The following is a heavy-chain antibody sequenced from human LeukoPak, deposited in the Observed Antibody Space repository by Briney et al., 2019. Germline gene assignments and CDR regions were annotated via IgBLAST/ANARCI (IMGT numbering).Heavy chain of an antibody. CDR3: ARRIGAADAFDS. J-gene: IGHJ4*02. CDR1: GGSISSYC. CDR2: IYYSGST. Sequence: SETLSLTCTVAGGSISSYCWSWIRQPPGKGLEWIAYIYYSGSTNYNPSLKSRVTISVDTSKNQFSLKLSSVTAADTAVYYCARRIGAADAFDSWGQGTLVTVSS. D-gene: IGHD6-13*01. V-gene: IGHV4-59*08.